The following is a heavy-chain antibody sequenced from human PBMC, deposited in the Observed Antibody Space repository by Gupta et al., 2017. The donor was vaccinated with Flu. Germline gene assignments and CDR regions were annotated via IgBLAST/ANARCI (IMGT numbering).Heavy chain of an antibody. D-gene: IGHD2-21*02. V-gene: IGHV3-21*01. CDR2: ISSSGSYI. CDR3: ARKDNCGGDCYSFDY. J-gene: IGHJ4*02. CDR1: GFTFSSYN. Sequence: EVQLVESGGGLVKPGGSLRLSCAASGFTFSSYNMNWVRQAPGKGLEWVSSISSSGSYIYYADSVKGRFTISRDNAKNSLYLQMNSLRAEDTAVYYCARKDNCGGDCYSFDYWGPGTLVTVSS.